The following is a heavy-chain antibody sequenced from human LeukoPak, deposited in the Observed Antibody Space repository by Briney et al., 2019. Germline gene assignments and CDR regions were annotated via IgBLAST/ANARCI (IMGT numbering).Heavy chain of an antibody. J-gene: IGHJ6*02. Sequence: SETLSLTCAVYGGSFSGYYWSRIRQPPGKGLEWIGEINHSGSTNYNPSLKSRVTISVDTSKNQFSLKLSSVTAADTAVYYCARGGIVVVPAAMIAYYYGMDVWGQGTTVTVSS. V-gene: IGHV4-34*01. CDR2: INHSGST. CDR3: ARGGIVVVPAAMIAYYYGMDV. D-gene: IGHD2-2*01. CDR1: GGSFSGYY.